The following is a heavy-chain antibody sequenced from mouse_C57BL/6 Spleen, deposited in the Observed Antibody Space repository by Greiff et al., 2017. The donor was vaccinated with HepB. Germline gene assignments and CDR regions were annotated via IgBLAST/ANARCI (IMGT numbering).Heavy chain of an antibody. CDR2: ISDGGSYT. D-gene: IGHD3-3*01. CDR3: ARGDEGYYAMDY. Sequence: DVMLVESGGGLVKPGGSLKLSCAASGFTFSSYAMSWVRQTPEKRLEWVATISDGGSYTYYPDNVKGRFTISRDNAKNNLYLQMSHLKSEDTAMYYCARGDEGYYAMDYWGQGTSVTVSS. CDR1: GFTFSSYA. J-gene: IGHJ4*01. V-gene: IGHV5-4*03.